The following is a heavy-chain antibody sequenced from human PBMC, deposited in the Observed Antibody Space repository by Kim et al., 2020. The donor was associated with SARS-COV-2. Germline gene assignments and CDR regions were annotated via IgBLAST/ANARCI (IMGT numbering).Heavy chain of an antibody. CDR3: AVEQHSGYDIFDY. Sequence: ASVKVSCKASGYTFTSYAMHWVRQAPGQRLEWMGWINAGNGNTKYSQKFQGRVTITRDTSASTAYMELSSLRSEDTAVYYCAVEQHSGYDIFDYWGQGTLVTVSS. J-gene: IGHJ4*02. V-gene: IGHV1-3*01. D-gene: IGHD5-12*01. CDR1: GYTFTSYA. CDR2: INAGNGNT.